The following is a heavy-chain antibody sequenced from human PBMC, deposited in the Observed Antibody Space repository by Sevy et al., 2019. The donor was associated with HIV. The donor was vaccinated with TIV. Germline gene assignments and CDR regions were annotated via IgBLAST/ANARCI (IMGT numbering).Heavy chain of an antibody. Sequence: GGSLRLSCAASGFTFSTTWMNWVRQAPGKELEWVANIGGDGIDKHYVDSVEGRFTISRDNAKNFLFLQMNSLRVEDTAVYYCAHETFGRFESWGQGTLVTVSS. J-gene: IGHJ4*02. CDR1: GFTFSTTW. D-gene: IGHD3-16*01. V-gene: IGHV3-7*01. CDR2: IGGDGIDK. CDR3: AHETFGRFES.